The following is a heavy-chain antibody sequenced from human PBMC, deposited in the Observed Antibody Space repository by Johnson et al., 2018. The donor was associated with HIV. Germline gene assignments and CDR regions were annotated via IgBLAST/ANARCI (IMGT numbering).Heavy chain of an antibody. CDR3: AKYCSSTSCYGAFDI. Sequence: VQLVESGGGLVKPGGSLRLSCAASGFTFNTYAMTWVRPAPGQGLEWVSGISASGSSTYYADSVKGRFTISRDNYKNTLYLKMNSLRAEDTAVYYCAKYCSSTSCYGAFDIWGQGTMVTVSS. D-gene: IGHD2-2*01. J-gene: IGHJ3*02. CDR1: GFTFNTYA. CDR2: ISASGSST. V-gene: IGHV3-23*04.